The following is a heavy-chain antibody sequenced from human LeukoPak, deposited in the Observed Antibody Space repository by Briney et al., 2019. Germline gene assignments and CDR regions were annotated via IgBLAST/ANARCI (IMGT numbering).Heavy chain of an antibody. J-gene: IGHJ6*03. Sequence: GGSLRLSCAASGFTFSSYSMNWVRQAPGKGLEWVSSISSSSSYIYYADSVKGRFTISRDNAKNSLYLQMNSLRAEDTAVYYCARGLGYCSSTSCYPRPNYYYYMDVWGKGTTVTVSS. D-gene: IGHD2-2*01. CDR2: ISSSSSYI. V-gene: IGHV3-21*01. CDR1: GFTFSSYS. CDR3: ARGLGYCSSTSCYPRPNYYYYMDV.